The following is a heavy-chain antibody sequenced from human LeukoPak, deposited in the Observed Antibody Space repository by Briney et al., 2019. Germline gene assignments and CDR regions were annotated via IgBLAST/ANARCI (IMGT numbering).Heavy chain of an antibody. CDR1: GVSISSHY. J-gene: IGHJ4*02. CDR2: IYYRGST. V-gene: IGHV4-59*11. D-gene: IGHD4-23*01. CDR3: ARYYGGLDY. Sequence: ASETLSLTCTVSGVSISSHYWSWIRQPPGKGLEWIGYIYYRGSTNYNPSFKNRVTLSVDTSKNQFSLKLSSVTAADTAVYYCARYYGGLDYWGQGTLVTVSS.